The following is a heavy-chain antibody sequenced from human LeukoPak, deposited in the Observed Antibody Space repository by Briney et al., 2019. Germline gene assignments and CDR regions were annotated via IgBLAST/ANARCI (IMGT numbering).Heavy chain of an antibody. CDR1: GFTFSSYA. J-gene: IGHJ4*02. V-gene: IGHV3-23*01. Sequence: PGGSLRLSWAASGFTFSSYAMSWVRQAPGKGLEWVSAISGGGGSTYYADSVKGRFTISRDNSKNTLYLQMNSLRAEDTAVYYCAKRASITMIVVIRHFDFWGQGTLVTVSS. CDR3: AKRASITMIVVIRHFDF. D-gene: IGHD3-22*01. CDR2: ISGGGGST.